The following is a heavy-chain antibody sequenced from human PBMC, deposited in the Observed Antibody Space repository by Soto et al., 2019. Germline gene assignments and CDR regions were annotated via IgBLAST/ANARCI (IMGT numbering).Heavy chain of an antibody. CDR2: ISGSGGST. CDR1: GFTFSSYA. J-gene: IGHJ4*02. V-gene: IGHV3-23*01. CDR3: AKKVEAYYYGSGSYKNPSYFDY. D-gene: IGHD3-10*01. Sequence: WGSLRLSCAASGFTFSSYAMSWVRQAPGKGLEWVSAISGSGGSTYYADSVKGRFTISRDNSKNTLYLQMNSLRAEDTAVYYCAKKVEAYYYGSGSYKNPSYFDYWGQGTLVTVSS.